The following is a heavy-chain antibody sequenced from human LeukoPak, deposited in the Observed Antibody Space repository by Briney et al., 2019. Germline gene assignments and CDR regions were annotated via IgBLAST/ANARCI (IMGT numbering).Heavy chain of an antibody. CDR1: GGSISSFY. D-gene: IGHD3-22*01. Sequence: PSETLSLTCAVSGGSISSFYWSWVRQPPGKGLEWVGYISYGGGTTYNPSLKRRVSMSIDTSKNQFSLRLSSVTAADTALYYCARVGDTSGYFYYFDYWGQGTLVIVSS. CDR2: ISYGGGT. CDR3: ARVGDTSGYFYYFDY. V-gene: IGHV4-59*08. J-gene: IGHJ4*02.